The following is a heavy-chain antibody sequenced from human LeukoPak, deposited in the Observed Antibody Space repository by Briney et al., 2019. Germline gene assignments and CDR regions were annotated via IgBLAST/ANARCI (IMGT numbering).Heavy chain of an antibody. CDR2: MNPNSGNT. D-gene: IGHD1-26*01. CDR1: GYTFTSYD. V-gene: IGHV1-8*01. J-gene: IGHJ6*03. CDR3: ARAEGSSGSYPAYYYYYMDV. Sequence: GASVKVSCKASGYTFTSYDINWVRQATGQGLEWMGWMNPNSGNTGYAQKFQGRVTITRNTSISTAYMELSSLRSEDTAVYYCARAEGSSGSYPAYYYYYMDVWGKGTTVTVSS.